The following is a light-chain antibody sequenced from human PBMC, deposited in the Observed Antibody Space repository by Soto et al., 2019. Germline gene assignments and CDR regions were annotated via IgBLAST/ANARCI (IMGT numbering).Light chain of an antibody. CDR3: SSYAGSNIVV. V-gene: IGLV2-8*01. CDR2: EVS. Sequence: QSALTQPPSASGSPGQSVTISCTGTSSAVGGYNFVSWYQQHPGKAPKLMIYEVSERPSGVPDRFSGSKSGNTASLTVSGIQAEDEADYYCSSYAGSNIVVFGGGTKLTVL. J-gene: IGLJ2*01. CDR1: SSAVGGYNF.